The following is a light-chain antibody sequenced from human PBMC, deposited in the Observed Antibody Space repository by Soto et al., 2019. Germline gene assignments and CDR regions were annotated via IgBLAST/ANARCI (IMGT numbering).Light chain of an antibody. J-gene: IGLJ1*01. Sequence: SYVLTQPPSVSVAPGQTARITCGGTDIGSKSVHWYQQKPGQAPVLVVDDDSDRPSGIPERFSGSNSGNTATLTISRVEAGDEADYFCHVWDSSSEHVFGTGTKLTVL. CDR2: DDS. V-gene: IGLV3-21*02. CDR3: HVWDSSSEHV. CDR1: DIGSKS.